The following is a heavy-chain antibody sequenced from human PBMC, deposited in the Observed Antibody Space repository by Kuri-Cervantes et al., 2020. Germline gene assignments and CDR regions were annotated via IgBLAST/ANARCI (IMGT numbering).Heavy chain of an antibody. CDR3: AKDSTVTAYYYSGMDV. V-gene: IGHV3-30*18. CDR1: GFTFSSYG. Sequence: GGSLRLSCAASGFTFSSYGMHWVRQAPGKGLEWVAVISYDGSNKYYADSVKGRFTISRDNSKNTLYLQMNSLRAEDTAVYYCAKDSTVTAYYYSGMDVWGQGTTVTVSS. D-gene: IGHD4-17*01. CDR2: ISYDGSNK. J-gene: IGHJ6*02.